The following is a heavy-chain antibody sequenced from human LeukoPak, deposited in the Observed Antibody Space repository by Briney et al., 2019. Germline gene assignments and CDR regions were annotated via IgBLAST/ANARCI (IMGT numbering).Heavy chain of an antibody. CDR2: ISWNSGSI. V-gene: IGHV3-9*01. J-gene: IGHJ4*02. Sequence: GRSLRLSCAASGFTFDDYAMHWVRRASGKGLEWVSGISWNSGSIGYADSVKGRLTISRDNAKNSLYLQMNSLRAEDTALYYCAKDPASDSSSYGYFDYWGQGTLVTVSS. D-gene: IGHD3-22*01. CDR1: GFTFDDYA. CDR3: AKDPASDSSSYGYFDY.